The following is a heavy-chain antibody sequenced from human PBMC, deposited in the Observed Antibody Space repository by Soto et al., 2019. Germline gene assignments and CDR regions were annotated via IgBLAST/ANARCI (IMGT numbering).Heavy chain of an antibody. CDR1: GFTFSGSA. D-gene: IGHD6-19*01. V-gene: IGHV3-73*01. Sequence: GGSLRLSCAASGFTFSGSAMHWVRQASGKGLEWVGRIISKANSYATAYAASVKGRFTISRDDSKNTAYLQMNSLKTEDTAVYYCTRNKPLVAVVGTLDYWGQGTLVTVSS. J-gene: IGHJ4*02. CDR2: IISKANSYAT. CDR3: TRNKPLVAVVGTLDY.